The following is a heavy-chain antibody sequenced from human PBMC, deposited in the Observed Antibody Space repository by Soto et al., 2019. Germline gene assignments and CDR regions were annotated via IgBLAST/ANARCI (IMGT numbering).Heavy chain of an antibody. V-gene: IGHV4-31*03. D-gene: IGHD2-2*01. CDR2: IYYSGST. J-gene: IGHJ4*02. CDR3: ARVEYQLPSPVFDY. Sequence: QVQLQESGPGLVKPSQTLSLTCTVSGGSISSGGYSWSWIRQHPGQGLEWIGYIYYSGSTYYNPYLQSRVTISVDTSKNQFSLKLSSVTAADTAVYYCARVEYQLPSPVFDYWGQGTLVTVSS. CDR1: GGSISSGGYS.